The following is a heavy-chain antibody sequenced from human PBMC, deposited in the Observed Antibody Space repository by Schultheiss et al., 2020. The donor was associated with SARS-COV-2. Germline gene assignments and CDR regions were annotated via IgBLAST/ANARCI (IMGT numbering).Heavy chain of an antibody. D-gene: IGHD3-22*01. Sequence: SETLSLTCTVSGGSISSSSYYWGWIRQPPGKGLEWIGSIYYSGSTNYNPSLKSRVTISVDTSKNQFSLKLSSVTAADTAVYYCARHVDYYDSSGYYRIYYFDYWGQGTLVTVSS. J-gene: IGHJ4*02. V-gene: IGHV4-39*01. CDR1: GGSISSSSYY. CDR3: ARHVDYYDSSGYYRIYYFDY. CDR2: IYYSGST.